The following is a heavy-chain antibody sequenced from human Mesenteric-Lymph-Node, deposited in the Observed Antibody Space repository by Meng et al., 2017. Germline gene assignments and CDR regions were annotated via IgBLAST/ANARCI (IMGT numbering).Heavy chain of an antibody. CDR3: AKVVVRFWYFDL. D-gene: IGHD2-21*01. J-gene: IGHJ2*01. CDR1: GLSFSSYA. V-gene: IGHV3-23*04. Sequence: GHVVGSGVGLVQTGGALRLACAACGLSFSSYAMSGVRQAPGKGLEWVSAISGSGGSTYYADSVKGRFTISRDNSKNTLYLQMNSLRAEDTAVYYCAKVVVRFWYFDLWGRGTLVTVSS. CDR2: ISGSGGST.